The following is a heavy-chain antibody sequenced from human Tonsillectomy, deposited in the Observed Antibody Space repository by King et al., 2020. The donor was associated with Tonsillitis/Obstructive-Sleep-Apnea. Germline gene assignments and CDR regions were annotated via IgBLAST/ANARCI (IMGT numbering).Heavy chain of an antibody. J-gene: IGHJ3*02. V-gene: IGHV4-59*01. D-gene: IGHD6-6*01. CDR1: GGSISSYY. Sequence: VQLQESGPGLVKPSETLSLTCTVSGGSISSYYWSWIRQPPGKGLEWIGYIYYSGSTNYNPSLKSRVTISVDTSKNQFSLKLSSVTAADTAVYYCASAPSISTSLAFDIWGQGTMVTVSS. CDR2: IYYSGST. CDR3: ASAPSISTSLAFDI.